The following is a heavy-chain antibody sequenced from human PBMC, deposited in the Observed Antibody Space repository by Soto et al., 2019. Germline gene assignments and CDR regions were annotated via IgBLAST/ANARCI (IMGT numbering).Heavy chain of an antibody. CDR3: AKDSGYNYGYFRWFDP. Sequence: SETLSLTYTLSGGSISNYYWSWIRQPPGRGLKWIGHIFYSGSTNYNPALKSRVTISVDTSKSQFSLKLSSVTAADSAVYYCAKDSGYNYGYFRWFDPWGQGTLVTVS. D-gene: IGHD5-18*01. V-gene: IGHV4-59*01. J-gene: IGHJ5*02. CDR1: GGSISNYY. CDR2: IFYSGST.